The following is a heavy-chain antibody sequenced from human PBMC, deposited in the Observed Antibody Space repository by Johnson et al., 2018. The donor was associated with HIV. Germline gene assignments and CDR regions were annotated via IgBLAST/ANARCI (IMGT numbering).Heavy chain of an antibody. Sequence: QVQLVESGGGVVQPGRSLRLSCSASGFSFTDYGIHWVRQAPGKGLEWVTVISYDGSQTYYADSVKGRFIISRDNSKNTLFLQMNSLKPEDTAVYYCAGDGGSGSAFDIWGQGTMVTVS. D-gene: IGHD3-10*01. CDR3: AGDGGSGSAFDI. V-gene: IGHV3-30*03. CDR2: ISYDGSQT. CDR1: GFSFTDYG. J-gene: IGHJ3*02.